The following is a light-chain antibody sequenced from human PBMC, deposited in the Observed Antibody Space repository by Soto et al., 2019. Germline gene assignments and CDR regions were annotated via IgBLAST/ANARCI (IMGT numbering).Light chain of an antibody. J-gene: IGKJ1*01. V-gene: IGKV1-27*01. Sequence: DIQLTQSPSSLSASVGDRVTITCRASQGINNYLAWYQLKPGKVPKLLIYAASTLHSGVPSRFSGTRSGTDFTLTISSLQPEDVATYYCQQYNTYWTFGQGTKVDIK. CDR2: AAS. CDR1: QGINNY. CDR3: QQYNTYWT.